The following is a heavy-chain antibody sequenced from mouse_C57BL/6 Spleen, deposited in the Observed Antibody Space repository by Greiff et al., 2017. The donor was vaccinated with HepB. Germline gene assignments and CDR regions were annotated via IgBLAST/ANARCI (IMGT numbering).Heavy chain of an antibody. CDR3: ARDYGSSYGGFAY. Sequence: VQLQQPGAELVKPGASVKMSCKASGYTFTSYWITWVKQRPGQGLEWIGDIYPGSGSTNYNKKFKSKATLTVDTSSSTAYMQLSSLTSEDSAVYYCARDYGSSYGGFAYWGQGTLVTVSA. J-gene: IGHJ3*01. CDR2: IYPGSGST. CDR1: GYTFTSYW. D-gene: IGHD1-1*01. V-gene: IGHV1-55*01.